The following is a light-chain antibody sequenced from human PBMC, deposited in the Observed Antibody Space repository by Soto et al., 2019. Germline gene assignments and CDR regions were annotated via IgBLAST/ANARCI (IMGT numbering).Light chain of an antibody. Sequence: EIVMTQSPATLSVSPGERGTLSCRASQSVSSNLAWYQQKPGQAPRLLIHGATTRAAGIPARFSGSGSGAEFTLTISSLQSEDFAVYYCQQYNNWPITFVQGTRLEIK. CDR2: GAT. CDR3: QQYNNWPIT. V-gene: IGKV3-15*01. CDR1: QSVSSN. J-gene: IGKJ5*01.